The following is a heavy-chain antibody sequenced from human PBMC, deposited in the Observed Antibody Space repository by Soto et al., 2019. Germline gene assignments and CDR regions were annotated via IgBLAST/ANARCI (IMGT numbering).Heavy chain of an antibody. Sequence: GGSLRLSCAASGFTFSSYAMHWVRQAPGKGLEWVAVISYDGSNKYYADSVKGRFTISRDNSKNTLYLQMNSLRAEDTAVYYCVKGGSSSWHGGMDVWGQGTTVTVSS. V-gene: IGHV3-30-3*01. D-gene: IGHD6-13*01. CDR3: VKGGSSSWHGGMDV. CDR1: GFTFSSYA. CDR2: ISYDGSNK. J-gene: IGHJ6*02.